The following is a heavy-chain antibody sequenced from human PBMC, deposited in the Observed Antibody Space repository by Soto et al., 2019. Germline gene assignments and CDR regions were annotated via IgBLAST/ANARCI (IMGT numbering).Heavy chain of an antibody. J-gene: IGHJ3*02. D-gene: IGHD3-22*01. CDR3: AKQEYYYDSSGYYFDAFDI. Sequence: GGSLRLSCAASGFTFSSYAMSWVRQAPGKGLEWVSAISGSGGSTYYADSVKGRFTISRDNSKNTLYLQMNSLSAEDTGVYYCAKQEYYYDSSGYYFDAFDIWGQGTMVTVSS. CDR1: GFTFSSYA. CDR2: ISGSGGST. V-gene: IGHV3-23*01.